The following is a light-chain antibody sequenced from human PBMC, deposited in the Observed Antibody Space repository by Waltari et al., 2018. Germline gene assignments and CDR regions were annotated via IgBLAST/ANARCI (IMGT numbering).Light chain of an antibody. J-gene: IGKJ4*01. Sequence: DVVMTQSPLSLPITPGQPASMTCRSRQSLLHSNGNTYLNWFLQKPGQPPRRLIYKVSNRDSGVPDRFSGSGAGTDFTLKISRVEAEDVGVYYCMQGTHLLTFGGGTKVEIK. CDR1: QSLLHSNGNTY. V-gene: IGKV2-30*02. CDR3: MQGTHLLT. CDR2: KVS.